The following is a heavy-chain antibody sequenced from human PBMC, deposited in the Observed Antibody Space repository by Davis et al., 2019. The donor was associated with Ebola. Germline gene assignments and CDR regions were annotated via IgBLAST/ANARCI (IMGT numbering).Heavy chain of an antibody. D-gene: IGHD2-2*01. CDR2: IWYDGSKE. V-gene: IGHV3-33*01. CDR3: ARGTSNWYGVLDY. Sequence: GESLKISCAASAFTLSSYGMQWVRQAPGKGLEWVAVIWYDGSKEYYGDSVKGRFSISRDNSRNTLYLQMNSLRTEDTAVYYCARGTSNWYGVLDYWGQGTLVTVSA. J-gene: IGHJ4*02. CDR1: AFTLSSYG.